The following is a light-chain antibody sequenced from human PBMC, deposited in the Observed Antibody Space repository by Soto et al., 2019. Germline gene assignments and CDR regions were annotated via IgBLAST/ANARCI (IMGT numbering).Light chain of an antibody. CDR2: GAS. CDR3: QQYGSSPALP. J-gene: IGKJ4*01. V-gene: IGKV3-20*01. CDR1: QSVSSSY. Sequence: EIVLTQSPGTLSLSPGERATLSCRASQSVSSSYLAWYQQKPGQAPRLLIYGASSRATGIPDRFSGSGSGTDFTLTIIRLEPEDFSVYYFQQYGSSPALPFGGGTKVEIK.